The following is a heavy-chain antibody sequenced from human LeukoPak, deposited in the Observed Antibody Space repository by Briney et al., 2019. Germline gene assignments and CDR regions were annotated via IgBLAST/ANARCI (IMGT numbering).Heavy chain of an antibody. J-gene: IGHJ4*02. CDR1: GGSISSYY. CDR2: IYYSGST. D-gene: IGHD3-9*01. CDR3: ARVHYDILTGYVWYFDY. V-gene: IGHV4-59*01. Sequence: KPSETLSLTCTVSGGSISSYYWSWIRQPPGKGLEWIGYIYYSGSTNYNPSLKSRVTISVDTSKNQFSLKLSSVTAADTAVYYCARVHYDILTGYVWYFDYWGQGTLVTVSS.